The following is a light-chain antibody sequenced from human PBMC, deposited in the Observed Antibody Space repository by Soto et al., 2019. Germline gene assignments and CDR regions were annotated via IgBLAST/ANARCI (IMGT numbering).Light chain of an antibody. J-gene: IGKJ4*01. CDR1: QSISSY. V-gene: IGKV1-39*01. CDR3: QQSYSTTTT. CDR2: AAS. Sequence: DIQMTQSPSSLSASVGARVTINCRASQSISSYLNWYQKKTGKAPKLMMYAASSLQSGVPSRFSGIVSGTDFNLTLSSLQTEDCATYECQQSYSTTTTFGEWTKVDIK.